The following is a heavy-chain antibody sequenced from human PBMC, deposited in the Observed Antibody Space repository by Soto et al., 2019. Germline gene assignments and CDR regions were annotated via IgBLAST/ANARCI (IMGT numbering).Heavy chain of an antibody. V-gene: IGHV4-34*01. CDR3: ARGRSGPDAFDI. Sequence: QVELQQWGAGLLKPSETLSLTCAVYGGSFSGYYWSWIRQPPGKGLEWMGEINHSGGTNYNPSLKRRVTISVDTSKNQFSLKLSSVTAADTAVYYCARGRSGPDAFDIWGQGTMVTVSS. CDR1: GGSFSGYY. D-gene: IGHD3-3*01. CDR2: INHSGGT. J-gene: IGHJ3*02.